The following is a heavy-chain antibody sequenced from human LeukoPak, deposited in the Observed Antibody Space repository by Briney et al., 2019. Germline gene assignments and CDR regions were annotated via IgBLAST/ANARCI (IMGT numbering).Heavy chain of an antibody. V-gene: IGHV1-69*06. D-gene: IGHD2-2*01. J-gene: IGHJ4*02. Sequence: GSSVKVSCKASGCTFSSYAISWVRQAPGQGLEWMGGIIPIFGTANYAQKFQGRVTITADKSTSTAYMDLSSLRSEDTAVYYCASGTTDIVVVPATLRNYYFDYWGQGTLVTVSS. CDR2: IIPIFGTA. CDR1: GCTFSSYA. CDR3: ASGTTDIVVVPATLRNYYFDY.